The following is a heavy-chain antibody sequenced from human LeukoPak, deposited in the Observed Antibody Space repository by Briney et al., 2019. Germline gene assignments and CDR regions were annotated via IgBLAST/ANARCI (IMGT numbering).Heavy chain of an antibody. CDR2: IYSGGSP. D-gene: IGHD6-19*01. V-gene: IGHV3-66*01. J-gene: IGHJ4*02. Sequence: GGSLRLSCAASGFNVSCNYMTWVRQAPGKGLKWVSNIYSGGSPYYADSVKGRISVSRDNSKNTLYLQMNSLRAEDTAVYYCARDRSGWTDYWGQGTLVTVSS. CDR1: GFNVSCNY. CDR3: ARDRSGWTDY.